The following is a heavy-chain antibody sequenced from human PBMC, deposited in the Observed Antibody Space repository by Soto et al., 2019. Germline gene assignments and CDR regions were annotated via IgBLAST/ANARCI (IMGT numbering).Heavy chain of an antibody. CDR2: NSAYNGNT. CDR1: GYTFTNYG. D-gene: IGHD6-19*01. V-gene: IGHV1-18*01. CDR3: ARRQWLVGGYYYGMDV. Sequence: QVQLVQSGAEVKKPGASVKVSCKASGYTFTNYGISWVRQAPGQVLEWMGWNSAYNGNTNYAQKLQGRVTMTTDTSTSTAYMELRSLRSDDTAVYYCARRQWLVGGYYYGMDVWGQGTTVTVSS. J-gene: IGHJ6*02.